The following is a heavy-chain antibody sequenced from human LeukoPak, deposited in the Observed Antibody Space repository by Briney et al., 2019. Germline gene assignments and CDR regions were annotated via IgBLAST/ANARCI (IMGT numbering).Heavy chain of an antibody. CDR1: GFTFSSYA. D-gene: IGHD7-27*01. J-gene: IGHJ4*02. CDR2: ISGSGGST. V-gene: IGHV3-23*01. CDR3: AKRPNWGYFDY. Sequence: TGGSLRLSCAASGFTFSSYAMSWVRQAPGKVLEWVSAISGSGGSTYYAASVKGRFTISRDNSKNTLYLQMNSLRAEDTAVYYCAKRPNWGYFDYWGQGTLVTVSS.